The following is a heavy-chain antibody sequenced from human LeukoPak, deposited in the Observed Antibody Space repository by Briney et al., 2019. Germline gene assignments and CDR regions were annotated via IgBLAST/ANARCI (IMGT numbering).Heavy chain of an antibody. D-gene: IGHD5-18*01. V-gene: IGHV3-21*01. J-gene: IGHJ4*02. CDR3: AREVGGYSYGYFDY. CDR2: ISSSSSYI. Sequence: PGGSLRLSCAASGFTFSSYSMNWVRQAPGKGLEWVSSISSSSSYIYYADSVKGRFTISRDNAKNSLYLQMNSLRAEDTAVYYCAREVGGYSYGYFDYWGQGTLATVSS. CDR1: GFTFSSYS.